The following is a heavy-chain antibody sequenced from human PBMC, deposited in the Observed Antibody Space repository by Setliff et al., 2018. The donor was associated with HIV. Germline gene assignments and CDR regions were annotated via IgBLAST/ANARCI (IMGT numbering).Heavy chain of an antibody. CDR3: ARDLPIYDTSGSLNY. CDR1: GFTFSYYA. V-gene: IGHV3-30*01. Sequence: GGSLRLSCAASGFTFSYYAMHWVRQAPGKGLEWVALISYDGSTKYYADSVKGRFTISRDNSKNTLFLQMNSLRAEDTAVYYCARDLPIYDTSGSLNYWGQGALVTVSS. CDR2: ISYDGSTK. D-gene: IGHD3-22*01. J-gene: IGHJ4*02.